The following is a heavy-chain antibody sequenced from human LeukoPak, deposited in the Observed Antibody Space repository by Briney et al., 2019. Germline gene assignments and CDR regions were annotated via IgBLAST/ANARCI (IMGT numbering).Heavy chain of an antibody. Sequence: ASVKVSCKASGGTFSSYAISWVRQAPAQGLEWMGGIIPIFGTANYAQKFQGRVTITADKSTSTAYLELSSLRSEDTAVYYCARDNSVEDTAWWFDPWGQGTLVTVSS. V-gene: IGHV1-69*06. J-gene: IGHJ5*02. D-gene: IGHD4-23*01. CDR2: IIPIFGTA. CDR1: GGTFSSYA. CDR3: ARDNSVEDTAWWFDP.